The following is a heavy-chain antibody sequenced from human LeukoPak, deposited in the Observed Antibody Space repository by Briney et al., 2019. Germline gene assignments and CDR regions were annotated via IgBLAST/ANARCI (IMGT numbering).Heavy chain of an antibody. D-gene: IGHD2-15*01. CDR3: AKEGGGYCSGGSCYYYYYYMDV. J-gene: IGHJ6*03. Sequence: GGSLRLSCAASGFTFSSYGMSWVRQAPGKGLEWVSAISGSGGRTYYADSVKGRFTISRDNSKNTLYLQMNSLRAEDTAVYYCAKEGGGYCSGGSCYYYYYYMDVWGKGATVTVSS. CDR2: ISGSGGRT. CDR1: GFTFSSYG. V-gene: IGHV3-23*01.